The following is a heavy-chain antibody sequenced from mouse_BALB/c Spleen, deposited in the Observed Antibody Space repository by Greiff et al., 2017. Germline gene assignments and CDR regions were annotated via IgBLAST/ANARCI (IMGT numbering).Heavy chain of an antibody. V-gene: IGHV5-4*02. CDR1: GFTFSDYY. D-gene: IGHD1-2*01. J-gene: IGHJ2*01. Sequence: EVMLVESGGGLVKPGGSLKLSCAASGFTFSDYYMYWVRQTPEKRLEWVATISDGGSYTYYPDSVKGRFTISRDNDKNNLYLQMSSLKSEDTAMYYCARGLFTTATVCDYWGQGTTLTGAS. CDR2: ISDGGSYT. CDR3: ARGLFTTATVCDY.